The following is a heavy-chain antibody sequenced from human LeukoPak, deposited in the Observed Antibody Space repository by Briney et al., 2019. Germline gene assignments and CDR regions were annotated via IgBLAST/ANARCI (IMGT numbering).Heavy chain of an antibody. CDR3: ARDIPYCSSTSCYLGYYYYYMDV. CDR1: GGSISSGSYY. CDR2: IYTSGST. D-gene: IGHD2-2*01. Sequence: SETLSLTCTVSGGSISSGSYYWSWIRQPAGKGLEWIGRIYTSGSTNYNPSLKSRVTISVDTSKNQFSLKLSSVTAADTAVYYCARDIPYCSSTSCYLGYYYYYMDVWGKGTMVTVSS. J-gene: IGHJ6*03. V-gene: IGHV4-61*02.